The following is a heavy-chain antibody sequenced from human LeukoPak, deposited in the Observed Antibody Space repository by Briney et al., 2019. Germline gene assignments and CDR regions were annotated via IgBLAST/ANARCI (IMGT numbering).Heavy chain of an antibody. D-gene: IGHD6-19*01. CDR2: ISSSSSYI. CDR3: AREAQTGYSSGWYYFDY. CDR1: GFNFSSYS. Sequence: GGSLRLSCAASGFNFSSYSMNWVRQAPGKGLEWVSSISSSSSYIYYADSLKGRFTISRDNAKDSLYLQMNSLRAEDTAVYYCAREAQTGYSSGWYYFDYWGQGTLVTVSS. V-gene: IGHV3-21*01. J-gene: IGHJ4*02.